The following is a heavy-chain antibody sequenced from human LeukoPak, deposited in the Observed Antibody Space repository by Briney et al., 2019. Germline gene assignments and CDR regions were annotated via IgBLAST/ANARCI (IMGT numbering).Heavy chain of an antibody. Sequence: GGSLRLSCAASGFTLSRYDMHWVRQAPGKGLEWVAFIQYDGHDIYYADSARGRFTISRDNAENSLFLQMNSLRAEDTAVYYCARGKHSYGYWGQGTLVTVSS. CDR1: GFTLSRYD. J-gene: IGHJ4*02. CDR2: IQYDGHDI. V-gene: IGHV3-30*02. CDR3: ARGKHSYGY. D-gene: IGHD5-18*01.